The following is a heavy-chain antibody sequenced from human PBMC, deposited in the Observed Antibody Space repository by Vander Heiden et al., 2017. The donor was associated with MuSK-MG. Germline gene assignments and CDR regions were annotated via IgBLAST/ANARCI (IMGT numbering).Heavy chain of an antibody. CDR2: VRSKANSYAT. CDR3: SFSRAGLDYYGMDV. J-gene: IGHJ6*02. Sequence: EVQLVESGGGLVQPGGSLNLSCTASGFTFSGSSMHWVRQACGKGLEWVGRVRSKANSYATAYATSMKGRFTISRDDSNNTAYLQMNSLQTEDMAVYYCSFSRAGLDYYGMDVWGQGTTVTVSS. V-gene: IGHV3-73*02. CDR1: GFTFSGSS.